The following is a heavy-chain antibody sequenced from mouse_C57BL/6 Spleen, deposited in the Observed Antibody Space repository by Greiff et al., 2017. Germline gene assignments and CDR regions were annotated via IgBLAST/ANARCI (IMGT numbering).Heavy chain of an antibody. J-gene: IGHJ1*03. Sequence: QVQLKQPGAELVKPGASVKLSCKASGYTFTSYWMQWVKQRPGQGLEWIGEIDPSDSYTNYNQKFKGKATLTVDTSSSTAYMQLSSLTSEDSAVYYCAYSAYYGSSYVYFDVWGTGTTVTVSS. CDR2: IDPSDSYT. CDR3: AYSAYYGSSYVYFDV. D-gene: IGHD1-1*01. CDR1: GYTFTSYW. V-gene: IGHV1-50*01.